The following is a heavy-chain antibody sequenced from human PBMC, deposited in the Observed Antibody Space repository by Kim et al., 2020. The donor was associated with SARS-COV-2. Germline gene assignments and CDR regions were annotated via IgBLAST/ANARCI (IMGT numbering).Heavy chain of an antibody. J-gene: IGHJ3*02. D-gene: IGHD3-10*01. Sequence: GGSLRLSCEASGFTFNNAWMSWVRQAPGKGPEWVGRIKSKTDGGSTDSAAPVKGRFTVSRDDSQNTLYLQMNSLKVEDTGVYYCTTERFGELMGHAFDIWGQGTMVTVSS. CDR1: GFTFNNAW. V-gene: IGHV3-15*01. CDR3: TTERFGELMGHAFDI. CDR2: IKSKTDGGST.